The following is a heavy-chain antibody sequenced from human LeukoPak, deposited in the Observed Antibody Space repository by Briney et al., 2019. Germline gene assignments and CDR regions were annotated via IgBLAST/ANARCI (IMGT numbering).Heavy chain of an antibody. CDR2: ISGSGGST. V-gene: IGHV3-23*01. CDR3: AKCSSSTSCYDSYFQH. J-gene: IGHJ1*01. Sequence: GGSLRLSCAASGFTFSSYAMSWVRQAPGKGLEWVSGISGSGGSTYYTDSVKGRFTISRDNSKNTLYLQMTSLRAEDTAVYYCAKCSSSTSCYDSYFQHWGQGTLVTVSS. D-gene: IGHD2-2*01. CDR1: GFTFSSYA.